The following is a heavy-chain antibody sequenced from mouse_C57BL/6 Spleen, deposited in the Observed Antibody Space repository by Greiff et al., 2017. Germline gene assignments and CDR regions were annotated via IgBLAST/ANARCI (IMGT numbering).Heavy chain of an antibody. V-gene: IGHV5-4*01. Sequence: EVQRVESGGGLVKPGGSLKLSCAASGFTFSSYAMSWVRQTPEKRLEWVATISDGGSYTYYPDNVKGRFTISRDNAKNNLYLQMSHLKSEDTAMYYCARDRGLRRDAMDYWGQGTSVTVSS. D-gene: IGHD2-4*01. CDR1: GFTFSSYA. J-gene: IGHJ4*01. CDR3: ARDRGLRRDAMDY. CDR2: ISDGGSYT.